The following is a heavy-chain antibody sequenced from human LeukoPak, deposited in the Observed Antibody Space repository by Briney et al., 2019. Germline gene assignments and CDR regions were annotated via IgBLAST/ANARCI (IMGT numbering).Heavy chain of an antibody. CDR1: GYAFTNYY. CDR3: ARISGWYGRGYFDY. V-gene: IGHV1-46*01. CDR2: NNPSGGST. J-gene: IGHJ4*02. Sequence: ASVKVSCKASGYAFTNYYMHWVRQAPGQGLEWMGNNNPSGGSTDYAQKFQVRVTMTRDTSTSTVYMELSSLRSEDTAVYYCARISGWYGRGYFDYWGQGTLVTVSS. D-gene: IGHD6-19*01.